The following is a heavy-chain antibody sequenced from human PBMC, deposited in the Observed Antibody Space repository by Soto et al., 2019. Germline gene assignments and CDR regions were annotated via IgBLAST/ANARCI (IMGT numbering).Heavy chain of an antibody. Sequence: HPGGSLRLSCSASGFTFSSYAMHWVRQAPGKGLEYVSAISSNGGGTYYADSVKGRFTISRDNSKNTLYLQMSSLRAEDTAVYYCVKIMGGYSYYYGMDVWGQGTTVTVSS. V-gene: IGHV3-64D*06. CDR3: VKIMGGYSYYYGMDV. CDR2: ISSNGGGT. CDR1: GFTFSSYA. D-gene: IGHD5-18*01. J-gene: IGHJ6*02.